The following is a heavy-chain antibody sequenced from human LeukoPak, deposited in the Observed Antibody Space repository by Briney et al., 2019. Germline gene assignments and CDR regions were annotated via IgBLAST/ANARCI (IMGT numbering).Heavy chain of an antibody. J-gene: IGHJ5*02. CDR3: AKHVGDGNWFDP. Sequence: GGSLRLSCAASGFSVSSNYMGWVRQAPGKGLDWVSVIYSGGSTYYADSVKGRFTISRDNSKNTLYLQMNSLRAEDTAVYYCAKHVGDGNWFDPWGQGTLVTVSS. CDR1: GFSVSSNY. CDR2: IYSGGST. V-gene: IGHV3-53*01. D-gene: IGHD4-17*01.